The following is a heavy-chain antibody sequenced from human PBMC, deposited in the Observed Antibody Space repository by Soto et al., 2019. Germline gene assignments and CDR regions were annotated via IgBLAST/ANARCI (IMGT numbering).Heavy chain of an antibody. V-gene: IGHV3-30*18. D-gene: IGHD1-26*01. CDR2: ISYDGSKK. J-gene: IGHJ4*02. CDR3: AKNPYSLVGATTYCDY. CDR1: GFTFSSYG. Sequence: QVQLVESGGGVVQPGRSLRLSCAASGFTFSSYGMHWVRQAPGKGLEWVAVISYDGSKKYYADSVKGRFTISRDNSKNTLFLKMNSLRAEDTAVYYCAKNPYSLVGATTYCDYWGQGTLVPVCS.